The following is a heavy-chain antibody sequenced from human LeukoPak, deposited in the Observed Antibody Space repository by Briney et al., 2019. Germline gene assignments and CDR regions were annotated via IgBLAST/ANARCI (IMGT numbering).Heavy chain of an antibody. CDR3: ARDKVDTAMVNVPPHFDY. CDR1: GGTFSSYA. Sequence: GASVKVSCKASGGTFSSYAISWVRQAPGQGLEWMGRIIPILGIANYAQKFQGRVTITADKSTSTAYMELSSLRSEDTAVYYCARDKVDTAMVNVPPHFDYWGQGTLVTVSS. V-gene: IGHV1-69*04. CDR2: IIPILGIA. D-gene: IGHD5-18*01. J-gene: IGHJ4*02.